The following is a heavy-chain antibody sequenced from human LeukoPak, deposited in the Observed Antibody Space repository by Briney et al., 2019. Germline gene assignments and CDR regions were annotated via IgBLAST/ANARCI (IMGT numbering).Heavy chain of an antibody. J-gene: IGHJ2*01. CDR2: IYYSGST. D-gene: IGHD6-19*01. V-gene: IGHV4-30-4*08. Sequence: TTSETLSLTCTVSGGSISSGDYYWSWIRQPPGKGLEWIGYIYYSGSTYYNPSLKSRVTISVDTSKNQFSLKLSSVTAADTAVYYCARAEVTAGTKYFDLWGRGTLVTVSS. CDR3: ARAEVTAGTKYFDL. CDR1: GGSISSGDYY.